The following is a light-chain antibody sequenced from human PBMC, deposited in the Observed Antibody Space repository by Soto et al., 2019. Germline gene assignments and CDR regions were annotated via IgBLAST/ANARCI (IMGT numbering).Light chain of an antibody. J-gene: IGLJ2*01. CDR2: DLN. CDR1: NSDVGAYNY. Sequence: QSALTQPHSVSGSPGQSVAISCTGTNSDVGAYNYVSWYQHHPGNAPKLIIYDLNKRPSGFPDRFSASKSGNTATLSISGLHLDDEADYYCCSYAGSTTSVLFGGGTKLTV. V-gene: IGLV2-11*01. CDR3: CSYAGSTTSVL.